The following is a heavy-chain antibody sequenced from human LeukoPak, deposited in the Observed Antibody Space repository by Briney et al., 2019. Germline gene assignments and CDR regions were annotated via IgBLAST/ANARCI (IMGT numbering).Heavy chain of an antibody. CDR1: GFTFNTYA. V-gene: IGHV3-23*01. CDR2: IGGGGGT. CDR3: AKGNSGYNSGYYYHFFDY. Sequence: GGSLRLSCAASGFTFNTYAMSWVRQAPGKGLEWVSSIGGGGGTYYADSLKGRFTISRDNSKNTLYLQMNSLRAEDTAVYYCAKGNSGYNSGYYYHFFDYWGQGTLITVSS. D-gene: IGHD5-12*01. J-gene: IGHJ4*02.